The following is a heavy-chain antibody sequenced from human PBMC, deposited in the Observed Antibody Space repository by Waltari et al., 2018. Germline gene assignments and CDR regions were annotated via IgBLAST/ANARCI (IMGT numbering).Heavy chain of an antibody. V-gene: IGHV3-23*01. CDR3: AKATGYYYDSSGPDY. D-gene: IGHD3-22*01. Sequence: EVQLLESGGGLVQPGGSLRLSCAASGFTFSSYAMSWVRQAPGKGLEWVSAISGSGGSTYCADSVKGRFTISRDNSKNTLYLQMNSLRAEDTAVYYWAKATGYYYDSSGPDYWGQGTLVTVSS. J-gene: IGHJ4*02. CDR1: GFTFSSYA. CDR2: ISGSGGST.